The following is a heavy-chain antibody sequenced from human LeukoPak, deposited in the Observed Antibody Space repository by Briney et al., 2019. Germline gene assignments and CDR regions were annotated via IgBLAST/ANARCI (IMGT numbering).Heavy chain of an antibody. V-gene: IGHV3-7*01. CDR1: GFTFSNYW. CDR3: ARDLQCGGDCHYDALDI. J-gene: IGHJ3*02. D-gene: IGHD2-21*02. CDR2: IEEDGSEK. Sequence: GGSLRLSCGASGFTFSNYWMNWVRQAPGKGLEWVANIEEDGSEKYYVDSVRGRFTISRDNAKNSLFLQMNSLRAEDTAVYYCARDLQCGGDCHYDALDIWGQGTLVTVSS.